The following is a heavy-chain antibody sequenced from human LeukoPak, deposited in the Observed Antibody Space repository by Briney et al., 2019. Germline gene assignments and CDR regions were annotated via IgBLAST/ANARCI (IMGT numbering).Heavy chain of an antibody. D-gene: IGHD3-9*01. Sequence: GGSLRLSCAASGFTSSSYAMHWVRQAPGKGLEWVAVISYDGSNKYYADSVKGRFTISRDNSKNTLYLQMNSLRAEDTAVYYCARDKLVTIFDYWGQGTLVTVSS. CDR2: ISYDGSNK. J-gene: IGHJ4*02. V-gene: IGHV3-30-3*01. CDR1: GFTSSSYA. CDR3: ARDKLVTIFDY.